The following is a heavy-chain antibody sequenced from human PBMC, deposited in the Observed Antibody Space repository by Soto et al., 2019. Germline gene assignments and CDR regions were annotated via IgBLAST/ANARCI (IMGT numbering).Heavy chain of an antibody. V-gene: IGHV3-73*01. Sequence: EVQLVDSGGGLVQPGGSLKLSCAASGFTFNIAAIHWVRQASGKGLEWVDLIRNKANGYATAYAASVRGRITVSRDDSKNMAFLEINSLKTEDTAVYYCARQGVALELDLWGQGTLVTVSS. CDR3: ARQGVALELDL. J-gene: IGHJ5*02. CDR2: IRNKANGYAT. CDR1: GFTFNIAA. D-gene: IGHD1-7*01.